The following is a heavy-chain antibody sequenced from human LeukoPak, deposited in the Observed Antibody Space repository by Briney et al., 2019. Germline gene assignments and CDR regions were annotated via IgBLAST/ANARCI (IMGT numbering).Heavy chain of an antibody. CDR1: GLSVSSNY. J-gene: IGHJ4*02. D-gene: IGHD3-10*01. CDR3: VRGMGVSMLYYFDY. Sequence: GGSLRLSCAASGLSVSSNYMSWVRQAPGKGLEWVSVLYSDGTTYYADSVKGRFTISRDNSKNTLYLQMNSLRAEDTAVYYCVRGMGVSMLYYFDYWGQGTLVTVSP. CDR2: LYSDGTT. V-gene: IGHV3-66*02.